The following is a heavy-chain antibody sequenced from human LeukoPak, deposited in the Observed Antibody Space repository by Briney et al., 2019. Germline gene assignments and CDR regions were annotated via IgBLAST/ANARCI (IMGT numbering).Heavy chain of an antibody. Sequence: EASVKVSCTASGYTFTSYGISWVRQAPGQGLEWMGWISAYNGNTNYAQKLQGRVTMTTDTSTSTAYMELRSLRSDDTAVYYCARDRAGSGSYGAVDYWGQGTLVTVSS. V-gene: IGHV1-18*01. CDR2: ISAYNGNT. J-gene: IGHJ4*02. D-gene: IGHD1-26*01. CDR3: ARDRAGSGSYGAVDY. CDR1: GYTFTSYG.